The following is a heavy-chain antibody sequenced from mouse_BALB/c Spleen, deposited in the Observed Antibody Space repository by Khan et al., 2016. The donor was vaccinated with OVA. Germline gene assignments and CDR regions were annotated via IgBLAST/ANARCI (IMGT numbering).Heavy chain of an antibody. CDR2: INTYTGEP. CDR1: GYTFTDHG. V-gene: IGHV9-1*02. CDR3: AIGYWYFDF. Sequence: QIQLVQSGPELKKPGETVRISCKASGYTFTDHGVNWVKQAPGKGLKWMGWINTYTGEPTYTDDFKGRFAFSLATSAITAYLEINNLKNEDMATYFCAIGYWYFDFWGAGTTVTVSS. J-gene: IGHJ1*01.